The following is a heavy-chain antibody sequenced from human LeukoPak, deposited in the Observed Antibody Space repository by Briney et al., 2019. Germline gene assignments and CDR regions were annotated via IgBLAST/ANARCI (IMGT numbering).Heavy chain of an antibody. CDR1: GGSFCGYY. CDR2: INHSGST. J-gene: IGHJ5*02. D-gene: IGHD6-25*01. V-gene: IGHV4-34*01. Sequence: SETLSLTCAVYGGSFCGYYWSWIRQPPGKGLEWIGEINHSGSTNYNPSPKSRVTISVDTSKNQFSLKLSSVTAADTAVYYCARRPPAASNSGYNWFDPWGQGTLVTVSS. CDR3: ARRPPAASNSGYNWFDP.